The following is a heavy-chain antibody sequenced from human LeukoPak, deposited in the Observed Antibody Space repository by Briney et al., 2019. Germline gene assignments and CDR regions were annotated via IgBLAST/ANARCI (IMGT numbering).Heavy chain of an antibody. CDR3: ARGNSSSSNWFDP. CDR1: GGSISSGGYY. V-gene: IGHV4-30-2*01. Sequence: SETLSLTCTVSGGSISSGGYYWSWIRQPPGKGLEWIGYIYHSGSTYYNPSLKSRVTMSVDTSKNQFSLKLSSVTAADTAVYYCARGNSSSSNWFDPWGQGTLVTVSS. D-gene: IGHD6-13*01. J-gene: IGHJ5*02. CDR2: IYHSGST.